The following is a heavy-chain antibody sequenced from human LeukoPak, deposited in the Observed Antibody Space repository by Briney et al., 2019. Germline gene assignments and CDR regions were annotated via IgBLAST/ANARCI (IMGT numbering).Heavy chain of an antibody. Sequence: PGGSLRLSCAASGXXXXSYAMSWVRQAPXXXXXXXXAISGSGGSTYYADSVKGRFTISRDNSKNTLYLQMNSLRAEDTAVYYCANQYTSGWYVNFDYWGQGTLVTVSS. V-gene: IGHV3-23*01. CDR1: GXXXXSYA. D-gene: IGHD6-19*01. CDR3: ANQYTSGWYVNFDY. J-gene: IGHJ4*02. CDR2: ISGSGGST.